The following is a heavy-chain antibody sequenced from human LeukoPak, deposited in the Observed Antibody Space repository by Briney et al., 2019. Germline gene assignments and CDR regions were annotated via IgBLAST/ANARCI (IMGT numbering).Heavy chain of an antibody. Sequence: SETLSLTCAVYGGSFSGYYWSWIRQPPGKGLEWIAEINHSGSTNYNPSLKSRVTISVDTSKNHFSLKLTSVTAADTAVYYCARGHDIVVVPAAIPKAGGNWFDPWGQGTLVTVSS. J-gene: IGHJ5*02. D-gene: IGHD2-2*02. CDR2: INHSGST. CDR1: GGSFSGYY. V-gene: IGHV4-34*01. CDR3: ARGHDIVVVPAAIPKAGGNWFDP.